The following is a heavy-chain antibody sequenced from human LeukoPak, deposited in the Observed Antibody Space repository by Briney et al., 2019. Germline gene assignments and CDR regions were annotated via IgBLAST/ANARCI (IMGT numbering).Heavy chain of an antibody. Sequence: GRSLRLSCAASGFTFSSYAMHWVRQAPGKGLEWVAVISYDGSNKYYADSVKVRFTISRDNSKNTLYLQMNSLRAEDTAVYYCARRRDGSFDYWGQGTLVTVSS. CDR2: ISYDGSNK. J-gene: IGHJ4*02. V-gene: IGHV3-30-3*01. CDR1: GFTFSSYA. D-gene: IGHD5-24*01. CDR3: ARRRDGSFDY.